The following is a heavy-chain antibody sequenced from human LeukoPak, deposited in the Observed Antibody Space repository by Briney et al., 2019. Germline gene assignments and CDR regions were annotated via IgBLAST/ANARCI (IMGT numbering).Heavy chain of an antibody. CDR3: AKDKGSIAAANGAFDI. D-gene: IGHD6-13*01. Sequence: GGSLRLSCAASGFTVSSNYMSRVRQAPGKGLEWVSGISWNSGSIGYADSVKGRFTISRDNAKNSLYLQMNSLRAEDMALYYCAKDKGSIAAANGAFDIWGQGTMVTVSS. J-gene: IGHJ3*02. CDR2: ISWNSGSI. V-gene: IGHV3-9*03. CDR1: GFTVSSNY.